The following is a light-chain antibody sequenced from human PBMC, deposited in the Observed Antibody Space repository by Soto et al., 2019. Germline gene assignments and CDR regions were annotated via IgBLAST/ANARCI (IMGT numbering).Light chain of an antibody. Sequence: QSALTQPASVSGSPGQSITISCAGTMSDVGAYDLVSWYQQHPGKAPQLILYEVPNRPSGVSYRFSGSKSGNTASLTISGLQAEDEADYYCTSFTCRSTLIFGGGTKVTVL. CDR3: TSFTCRSTLI. CDR2: EVP. V-gene: IGLV2-14*01. CDR1: MSDVGAYDL. J-gene: IGLJ2*01.